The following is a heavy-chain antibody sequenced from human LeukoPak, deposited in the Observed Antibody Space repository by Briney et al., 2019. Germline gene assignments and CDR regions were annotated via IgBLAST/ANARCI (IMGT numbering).Heavy chain of an antibody. D-gene: IGHD3-10*01. V-gene: IGHV3-30*19. CDR3: MRDYMGWFDP. CDR2: TSLDGSTE. CDR1: GFTFSSYG. Sequence: GGSLRLSCAASGFTFSSYGMHWVRQAPGKGLEWVSITSLDGSTEFYADSVKGRFTISRDTASNTMHLEMNNLRIEDTAVYYCMRDYMGWFDPWGQGSLVTVSS. J-gene: IGHJ5*02.